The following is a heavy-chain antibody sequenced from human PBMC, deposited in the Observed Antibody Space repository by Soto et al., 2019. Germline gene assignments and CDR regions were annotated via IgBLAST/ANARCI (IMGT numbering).Heavy chain of an antibody. CDR3: ARAVHWTIYYFDY. CDR2: ISDCGTYT. CDR1: GFTFSDYY. D-gene: IGHD1-1*01. J-gene: IGHJ4*02. V-gene: IGHV3-11*06. Sequence: PVGSLRLSCAASGFTFSDYYMSWIRQAPGKGLEWISYISDCGTYTNYADSVKGRFTIFRDNAMNSLDLQMNSLRADDTAVYYCARAVHWTIYYFDYCSQGTTVTVSS.